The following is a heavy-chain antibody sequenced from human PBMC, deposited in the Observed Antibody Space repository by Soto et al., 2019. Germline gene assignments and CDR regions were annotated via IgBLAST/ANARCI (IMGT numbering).Heavy chain of an antibody. V-gene: IGHV3-23*01. CDR1: GFTFSSYA. CDR2: ISGSGGST. Sequence: GGSLRLSCAASGFTFSSYAMSWVRLAPGKGLEWVSAISGSGGSTYYADSVKARFTISRDKSKNTLYLQMNSLRAEDTAVYYCAKARVVAAAAAFDYWGQGTLVTVSS. CDR3: AKARVVAAAAAFDY. J-gene: IGHJ4*02. D-gene: IGHD6-13*01.